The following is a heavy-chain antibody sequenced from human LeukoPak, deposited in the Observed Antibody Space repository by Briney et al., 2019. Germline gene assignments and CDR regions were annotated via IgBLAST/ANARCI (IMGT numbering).Heavy chain of an antibody. CDR1: GFTFSSYA. Sequence: GGSLRLSCAASGFTFSSYAMSWVRQAPGKGLEWVSAISGSGGSTYYADSVKGRFTISRDNAKNSLYLQMNSLRAEDTAVYYCARAGTIFGVVGNWFDPWGQGTLVTVSS. CDR3: ARAGTIFGVVGNWFDP. J-gene: IGHJ5*02. CDR2: ISGSGGST. V-gene: IGHV3-23*01. D-gene: IGHD3-3*01.